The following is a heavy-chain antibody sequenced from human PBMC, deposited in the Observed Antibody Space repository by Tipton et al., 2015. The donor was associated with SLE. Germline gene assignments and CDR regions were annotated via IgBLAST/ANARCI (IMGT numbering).Heavy chain of an antibody. Sequence: QVQLVQSGPEVKKPGASVKVSCKASGYTFTSYDINWVRQAAGQGLEWMGWMNPNSGNTGYAQKFQGRVTMTRNTSISTAYMELSSLRSEDTAVYYCARDPHYGLTQGNAFDIWCQGTMVTVSS. V-gene: IGHV1-8*01. CDR1: GYTFTSYD. CDR3: ARDPHYGLTQGNAFDI. D-gene: IGHD3-10*01. J-gene: IGHJ3*02. CDR2: MNPNSGNT.